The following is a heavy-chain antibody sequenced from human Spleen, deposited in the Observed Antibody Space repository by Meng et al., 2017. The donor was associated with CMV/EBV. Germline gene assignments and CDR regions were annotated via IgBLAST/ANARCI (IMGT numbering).Heavy chain of an antibody. J-gene: IGHJ4*02. CDR1: GYTFSVSY. CDR3: ARDDNWGPDY. D-gene: IGHD7-27*01. Sequence: ASVKVSCKPSGYTFSVSYIHWVRQAPGQGLEWMGWINPNSGGTDYARNFKGRVAMTRDTSISTVYMELSRLKSDDTAMYYCARDDNWGPDYWGQGTLVTVSS. CDR2: INPNSGGT. V-gene: IGHV1-2*02.